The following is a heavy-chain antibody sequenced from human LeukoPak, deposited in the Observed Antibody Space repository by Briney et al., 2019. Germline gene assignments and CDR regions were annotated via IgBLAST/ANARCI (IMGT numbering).Heavy chain of an antibody. J-gene: IGHJ4*02. Sequence: GGSLRLSCAASGFTLSSFNMNWVRQAPGKGLEWVSSISSSSSYIYYADSVKGRFTVSRDNAKKSLYLQMNSLRAEDTAVYYCARGTMFPYYFDYWGQGTLVTVSS. CDR3: ARGTMFPYYFDY. D-gene: IGHD3-10*02. V-gene: IGHV3-21*01. CDR1: GFTLSSFN. CDR2: ISSSSSYI.